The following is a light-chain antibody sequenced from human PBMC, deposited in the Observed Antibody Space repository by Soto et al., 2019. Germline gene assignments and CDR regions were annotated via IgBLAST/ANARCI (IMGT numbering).Light chain of an antibody. V-gene: IGKV1-5*01. CDR2: DAS. Sequence: DIQMTQSPCTVSASVGDRVTITCRASQSISSWLAWYQQKPGKAPKLLIYDASSLESGVPSRFSGSGSGTEFTLTISSLQPDDFATYYCQQYNSYSPVTFGQGTKVDIK. CDR1: QSISSW. CDR3: QQYNSYSPVT. J-gene: IGKJ1*01.